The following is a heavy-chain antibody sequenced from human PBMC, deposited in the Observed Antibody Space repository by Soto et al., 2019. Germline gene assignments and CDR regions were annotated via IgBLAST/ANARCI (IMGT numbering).Heavy chain of an antibody. Sequence: QPGGSLRLSCTASGFTFGDYAMSWFRQAPGKGLEWVGFIRSKAYGGTTEYAASVKGRFTISRDDSKSIAYLQMNSLKTEDTAVYYCTRDESYSGYDFSNPDYYYYGMDVWGQGTTVTVSS. CDR2: IRSKAYGGTT. CDR3: TRDESYSGYDFSNPDYYYYGMDV. V-gene: IGHV3-49*03. J-gene: IGHJ6*02. CDR1: GFTFGDYA. D-gene: IGHD5-12*01.